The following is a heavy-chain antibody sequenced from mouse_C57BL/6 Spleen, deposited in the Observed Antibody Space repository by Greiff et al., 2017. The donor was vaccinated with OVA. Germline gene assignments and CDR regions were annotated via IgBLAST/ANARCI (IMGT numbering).Heavy chain of an antibody. D-gene: IGHD2-1*01. CDR1: GYTFTDYN. J-gene: IGHJ4*01. CDR3: AGDYYGKNYAMDY. V-gene: IGHV1-22*01. Sequence: VQLQQSGPELVKPGASVKMSCKASGYTFTDYNMHWVKQSHGKSLEWIGYINPNNGGTSYNQKFKGKATLTVNKSSSTAYMELRSLTSEDSAVYYCAGDYYGKNYAMDYWGQGTSVTVSS. CDR2: INPNNGGT.